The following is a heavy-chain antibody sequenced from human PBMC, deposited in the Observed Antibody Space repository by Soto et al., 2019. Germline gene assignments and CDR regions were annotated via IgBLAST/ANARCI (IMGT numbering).Heavy chain of an antibody. D-gene: IGHD6-6*01. Sequence: EVQLLESGGGLVQPGGSLRLSCAASGFTFSSFAMSWVRQAPGKGLEWVSAISGSGGSTYYADSVKGRFTISRDNSKNTLYLQMNSLRAEDTAVYYCAKDLRSSSRLWGDYWGQGTLVTVSS. CDR1: GFTFSSFA. J-gene: IGHJ4*02. CDR2: ISGSGGST. CDR3: AKDLRSSSRLWGDY. V-gene: IGHV3-23*01.